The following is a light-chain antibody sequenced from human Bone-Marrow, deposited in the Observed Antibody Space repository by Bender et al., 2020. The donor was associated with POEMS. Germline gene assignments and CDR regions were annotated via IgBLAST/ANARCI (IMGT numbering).Light chain of an antibody. V-gene: IGLV3-21*02. CDR1: SIGSKS. CDR2: EDN. Sequence: SFVLTQPPSVSVAPGQTAAITCGANSIGSKSVHWYQQKPGQAPVLVIYEDNKRPSGIPERFSGSISGNTGTLTITGTQAMDEADYYCLAWDTSNVVFGGGTKLAVL. CDR3: LAWDTSNVV. J-gene: IGLJ3*02.